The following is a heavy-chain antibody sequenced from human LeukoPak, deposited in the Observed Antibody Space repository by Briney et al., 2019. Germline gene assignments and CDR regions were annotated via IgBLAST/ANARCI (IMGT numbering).Heavy chain of an antibody. Sequence: TGGSLRLSCAASGFTFSGYSMRWVRQAPGKGLEWMAVISDDGIDKYFADSVKGRFTISRDNSKDTLYLQMNSLRAEDTALYYCATDSGDYDTFDIWGQGTMVTVSS. D-gene: IGHD4-17*01. J-gene: IGHJ3*02. CDR2: ISDDGIDK. CDR1: GFTFSGYS. CDR3: ATDSGDYDTFDI. V-gene: IGHV3-30*14.